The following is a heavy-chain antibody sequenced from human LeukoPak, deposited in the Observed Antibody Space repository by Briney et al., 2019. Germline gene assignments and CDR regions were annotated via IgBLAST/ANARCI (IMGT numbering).Heavy chain of an antibody. CDR2: ISYDGSNK. CDR3: AKDRALYSGYDRYYFDY. V-gene: IGHV3-30-3*01. J-gene: IGHJ4*02. Sequence: GGSLRLSCAASGFTFSSYAMHWVRQAPGKGLEWVAVISYDGSNKYYADSVKGRFTISRDNSENTLYLQMDSLKAEDTAVYYCAKDRALYSGYDRYYFDYWGQGTLVTVSS. D-gene: IGHD5-12*01. CDR1: GFTFSSYA.